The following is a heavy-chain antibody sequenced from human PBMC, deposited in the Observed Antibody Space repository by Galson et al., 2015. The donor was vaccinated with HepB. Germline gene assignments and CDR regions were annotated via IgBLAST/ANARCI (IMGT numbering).Heavy chain of an antibody. CDR3: ARDKAYYGMDV. Sequence: SLRLSCAASGFTFSSYAMHWVRQAPGKGLEWVAVISYDGSNKYYADSVKGRFTISRDNSKNTLYLQMNSLRAEDTAVYYCARDKAYYGMDVWGQGTTVTVSS. CDR2: ISYDGSNK. V-gene: IGHV3-30*04. CDR1: GFTFSSYA. J-gene: IGHJ6*02.